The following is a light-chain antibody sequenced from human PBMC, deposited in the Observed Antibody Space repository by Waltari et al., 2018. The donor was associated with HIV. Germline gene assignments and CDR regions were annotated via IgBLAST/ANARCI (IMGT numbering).Light chain of an antibody. CDR3: VLFVGGDIWV. J-gene: IGLJ3*02. Sequence: QTVVTQEPSLSVSPGGTVTLTCGLSSGSVSTSHYPSWYQPTPGQAPRALIYKTIMRSSGVPHRVSGSILGNKAARTITGAQAVDEADYYCVLFVGGDIWVFGGGTRLTVL. CDR2: KTI. V-gene: IGLV8-61*01. CDR1: SGSVSTSHY.